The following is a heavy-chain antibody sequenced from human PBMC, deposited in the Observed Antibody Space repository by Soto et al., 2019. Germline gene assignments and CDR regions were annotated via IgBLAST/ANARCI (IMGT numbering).Heavy chain of an antibody. V-gene: IGHV3-11*06. CDR2: ISSSSSYT. D-gene: IGHD6-19*01. J-gene: IGHJ6*02. CDR3: ASSSGWTRGNGMDV. CDR1: GFTFSDYY. Sequence: PGGSLRLSCAASGFTFSDYYMSWIRQAPGKGLEWVSYISSSSSYTNYADSVKGRFTISRDNAKNSLYLQMNSLRAEDTAVYYCASSSGWTRGNGMDVWGQGTTVTVSS.